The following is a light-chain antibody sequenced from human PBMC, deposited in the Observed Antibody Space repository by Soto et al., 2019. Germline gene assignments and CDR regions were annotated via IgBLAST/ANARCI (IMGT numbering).Light chain of an antibody. CDR1: QTINNY. J-gene: IGKJ3*01. CDR3: QQSYSTLFT. CDR2: VAS. Sequence: DIQMTQSPSSLSASVGDSVSITCRTSQTINNYLNWYQQKPGKAPKLLISVASTLQGGVPSRFSGSGSGTEFSLTISSLQPEDSATYYCQQSYSTLFTFGPGTKVDVK. V-gene: IGKV1-39*01.